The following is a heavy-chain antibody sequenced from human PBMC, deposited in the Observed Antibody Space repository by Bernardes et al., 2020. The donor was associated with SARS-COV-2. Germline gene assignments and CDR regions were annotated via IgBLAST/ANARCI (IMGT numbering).Heavy chain of an antibody. CDR2: ISNDESNK. J-gene: IGHJ4*02. V-gene: IGHV3-30*03. CDR1: GFTFSKYG. D-gene: IGHD2-8*02. CDR3: ARDSGYWTGFLDY. Sequence: GGSLRLSCVASGFTFSKYGMNWVRQAPGKGLEWVAVISNDESNKYYADSVKGRFTISRDNSKNTLYLQMNSLRAEDTAVYYCARDSGYWTGFLDYWGQGSLGTVSS.